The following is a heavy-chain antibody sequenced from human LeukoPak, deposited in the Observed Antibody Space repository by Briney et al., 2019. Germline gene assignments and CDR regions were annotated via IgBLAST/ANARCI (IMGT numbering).Heavy chain of an antibody. CDR1: GYSISSGYY. D-gene: IGHD3-22*01. Sequence: SETLSLTCTVSGYSISSGYYWDWIRQPPGKGLEWIGSIHHSGSTYYNPSLKSRVTISVDTSENQFSLKLSSVTAADTAVYYCARLVDVGNYYDSSGYLTPFDYWGQGTLVTVSS. CDR3: ARLVDVGNYYDSSGYLTPFDY. V-gene: IGHV4-38-2*02. CDR2: IHHSGST. J-gene: IGHJ4*02.